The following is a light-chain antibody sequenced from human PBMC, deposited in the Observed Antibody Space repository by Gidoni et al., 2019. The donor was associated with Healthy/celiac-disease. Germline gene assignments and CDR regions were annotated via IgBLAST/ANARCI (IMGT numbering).Light chain of an antibody. V-gene: IGKV3-11*01. J-gene: IGKJ4*02. CDR2: DAS. CDR3: QQRSNWPT. CDR1: QSVSSY. Sequence: IVLTQSPATLSLSPGERATLYCRASQSVSSYLAWYQQKPGQAPRLLIYDASNRATGIPDRFSGSGSGTDFTLTISSLEPEDFAVYYCQQRSNWPTFGGGTKVEIK.